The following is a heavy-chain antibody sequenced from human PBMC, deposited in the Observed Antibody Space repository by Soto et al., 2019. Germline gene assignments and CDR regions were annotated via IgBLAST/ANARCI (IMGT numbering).Heavy chain of an antibody. D-gene: IGHD1-1*01. V-gene: IGHV3-66*01. CDR1: GFTVSSNY. Sequence: GGSLRLSCAASGFTVSSNYMSWVRQAPGKGLEWVSVIYSGGSTYYADSVKGRFTISRDNSKNTLYLQMNSLRAEDTAVYYCAREGKYIGIHAPDNWFDPWGQGTLVTVSS. CDR2: IYSGGST. CDR3: AREGKYIGIHAPDNWFDP. J-gene: IGHJ5*02.